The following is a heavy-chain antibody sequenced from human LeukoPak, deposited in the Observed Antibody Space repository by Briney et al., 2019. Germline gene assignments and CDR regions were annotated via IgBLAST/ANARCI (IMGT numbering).Heavy chain of an antibody. Sequence: TGGSLRLSCAASGFTFSSYSMNWVRQAPGKGLEWISYIRSGGNSIYYADSVKGRFTISRDDAKNSLSLQMNSLRAEDTAVYFCVRSQEWLGLFDYWGRGTLVAVS. CDR3: VRSQEWLGLFDY. J-gene: IGHJ4*01. D-gene: IGHD6-19*01. CDR2: IRSGGNSI. CDR1: GFTFSSYS. V-gene: IGHV3-48*04.